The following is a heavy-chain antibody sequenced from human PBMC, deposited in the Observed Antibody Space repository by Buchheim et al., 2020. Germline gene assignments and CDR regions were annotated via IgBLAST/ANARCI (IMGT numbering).Heavy chain of an antibody. V-gene: IGHV3-48*03. Sequence: EVQLVESGGGLVQPGGSLRVSCAASGFTFNTYEMNWVRQAPGKGLEWVSYISTRASTTYYADSVKGRFTISRDNAKNSLYLQMNSLRAEDTAVYYCARCLIAASDNYYGMGVWGQGT. CDR3: ARCLIAASDNYYGMGV. CDR2: ISTRASTT. D-gene: IGHD6-25*01. J-gene: IGHJ6*02. CDR1: GFTFNTYE.